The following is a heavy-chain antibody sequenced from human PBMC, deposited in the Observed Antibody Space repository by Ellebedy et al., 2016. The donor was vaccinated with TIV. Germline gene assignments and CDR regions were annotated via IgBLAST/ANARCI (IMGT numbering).Heavy chain of an antibody. Sequence: AASVKVSCKPSGFIFAKYCMHWVRQAPGQGLEWLGLIRPGGDITTYAQNFQGRLTMTRDMSTSTDYMELSSLRSDDTAVYYCAKDGGNYGDAHYWGQGTLITVSS. CDR1: GFIFAKYC. V-gene: IGHV1-46*01. J-gene: IGHJ4*02. CDR3: AKDGGNYGDAHY. CDR2: IRPGGDIT. D-gene: IGHD1-26*01.